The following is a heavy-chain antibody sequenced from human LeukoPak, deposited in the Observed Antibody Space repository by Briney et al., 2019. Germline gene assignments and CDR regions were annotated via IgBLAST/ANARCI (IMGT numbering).Heavy chain of an antibody. CDR2: IYDSGST. D-gene: IGHD5-18*01. Sequence: SETLSLTCTVSGGSIRSSYYYWGWIRQPPGKGLEWIGSIYDSGSTYYNPSLKSRVTISVDTSKNQFSLKLSSVTAADTAVYYCVGGGAPPEIVDTAISFDYWGQGTLVTVSS. CDR1: GGSIRSSYYY. J-gene: IGHJ4*02. V-gene: IGHV4-39*07. CDR3: VGGGAPPEIVDTAISFDY.